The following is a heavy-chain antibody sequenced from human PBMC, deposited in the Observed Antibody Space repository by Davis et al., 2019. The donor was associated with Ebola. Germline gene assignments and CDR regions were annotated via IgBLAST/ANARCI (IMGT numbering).Heavy chain of an antibody. J-gene: IGHJ5*02. CDR3: ARVVSQIQLWLIGWFDP. D-gene: IGHD5-18*01. V-gene: IGHV4-30-2*01. Sequence: MPSETLSLTCAVSGGSISSGGYAWSWIRQPPGKGLEWIGYIYHSGSTYYNPSLKSRVTISVDTSKNQFSLKLSSVTAADTAVYYCARVVSQIQLWLIGWFDPWGQGTLVTVSS. CDR1: GGSISSGGYA. CDR2: IYHSGST.